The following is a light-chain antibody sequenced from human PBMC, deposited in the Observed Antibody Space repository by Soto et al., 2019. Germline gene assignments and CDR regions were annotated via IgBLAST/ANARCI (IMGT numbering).Light chain of an antibody. CDR3: QQYSSYPLT. CDR2: AAS. V-gene: IGKV1-17*01. Sequence: DIQMTQSPSSLSASVGDRVTITCRASQDISNDLGWYQQKPGTAPKRLIYAASSLQGGVPSRFSGSGSGTDFTLTISSLQPEDFATYYCQQYSSYPLTFGGGTKVDIK. J-gene: IGKJ4*01. CDR1: QDISND.